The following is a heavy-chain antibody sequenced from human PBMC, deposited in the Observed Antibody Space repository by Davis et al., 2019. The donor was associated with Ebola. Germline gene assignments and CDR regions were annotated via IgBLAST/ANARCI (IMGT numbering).Heavy chain of an antibody. CDR2: ITSSGNVI. CDR3: ARSDWNY. D-gene: IGHD2-21*01. V-gene: IGHV3-48*03. CDR1: GFTFSSYE. J-gene: IGHJ4*02. Sequence: PGGSLRLSCAASGFTFSSYEMNWVRQAPGKGLEWVSYITSSGNVIYYADSVKGRFTISRDNAKNSLYLQMNSLRAEDTAVYYCARSDWNYWGQGTLVTVSS.